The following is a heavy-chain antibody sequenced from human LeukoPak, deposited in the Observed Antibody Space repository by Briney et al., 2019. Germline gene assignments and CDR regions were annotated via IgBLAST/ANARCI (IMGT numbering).Heavy chain of an antibody. Sequence: GASVKVSCKASGGTFSSYVISWVRQAPGQGLEWMGWMNPNSGNTGYAQKFQGRVTITRNTSISTAYMELSSLRSEDTAVYYCARGRWSGTMTRGKDYMDVWGKGTTVTVSS. V-gene: IGHV1-8*03. J-gene: IGHJ6*03. CDR2: MNPNSGNT. CDR1: GGTFSSYV. D-gene: IGHD3-3*01. CDR3: ARGRWSGTMTRGKDYMDV.